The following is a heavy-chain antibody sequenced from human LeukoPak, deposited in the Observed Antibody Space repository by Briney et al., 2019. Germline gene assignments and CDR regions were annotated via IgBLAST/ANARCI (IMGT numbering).Heavy chain of an antibody. CDR1: GFTFSSYS. D-gene: IGHD3-3*01. V-gene: IGHV3-48*01. J-gene: IGHJ6*03. Sequence: GGSLRLSCAASGFTFSSYSMNWVRQAPGKGLEWVSYISSSSSTIYYADSVKGRFTISRDNAKNSLYLQMNSLRAEDTAVYYCARDRYDFWSGYYMDVWGKGTTVTVSS. CDR3: ARDRYDFWSGYYMDV. CDR2: ISSSSSTI.